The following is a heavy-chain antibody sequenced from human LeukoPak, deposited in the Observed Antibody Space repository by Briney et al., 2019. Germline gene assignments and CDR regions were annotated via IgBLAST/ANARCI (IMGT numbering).Heavy chain of an antibody. J-gene: IGHJ4*02. D-gene: IGHD3-10*01. Sequence: PGGSLRLSCAVSEFPFTKAWMSWVRQAPGKGLEWVGRIKSKTDGGTTDYAAPVQGRFTISRDDSKNTLYLQMNSLKTEDTAVYYCTSVGFGPYYFDNWGQGSLVTVSS. CDR3: TSVGFGPYYFDN. V-gene: IGHV3-15*01. CDR1: EFPFTKAW. CDR2: IKSKTDGGTT.